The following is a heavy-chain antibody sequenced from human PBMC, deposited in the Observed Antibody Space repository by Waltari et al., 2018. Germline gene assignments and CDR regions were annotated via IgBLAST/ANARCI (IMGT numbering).Heavy chain of an antibody. V-gene: IGHV4-4*07. J-gene: IGHJ4*02. CDR2: INTSGNT. CDR1: GGSISSYY. CDR3: ARSYSGYDYDS. Sequence: QVQLQESGPGLVKPSETLSLTCTVSGGSISSYYWSWIRQPAGEGLEWIGRINTSGNTKFNPSLGSLVTVSVDTSKNQFSLKLSSVTAADTAVYYCARSYSGYDYDSWGQGTLVTVSS. D-gene: IGHD5-12*01.